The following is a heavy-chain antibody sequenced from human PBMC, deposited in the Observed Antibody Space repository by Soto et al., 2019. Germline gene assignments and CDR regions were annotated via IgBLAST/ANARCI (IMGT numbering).Heavy chain of an antibody. CDR3: ARPHFSSSYYFDY. Sequence: QVQLVQSGAEEKKPGASVKVSCKASGYTFTSYAMHWVRQAPGQRLEWMGWINAGNGNTKYSQKFQGRVTITRDTSASTAYMELTSLRSEDTAVYYCARPHFSSSYYFDYWGQGTLVTVSS. D-gene: IGHD6-13*01. CDR1: GYTFTSYA. V-gene: IGHV1-3*05. CDR2: INAGNGNT. J-gene: IGHJ4*02.